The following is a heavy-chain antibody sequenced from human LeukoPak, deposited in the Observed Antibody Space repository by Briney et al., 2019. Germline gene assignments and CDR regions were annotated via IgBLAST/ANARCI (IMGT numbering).Heavy chain of an antibody. D-gene: IGHD3-10*01. CDR1: GLNFEEYA. CDR3: ASASDPGGSGSKFYFDH. CDR2: IRNRVHGGTA. Sequence: GSLRLSCRSSGLNFEEYAMSWVRQTPGKGLEWVAFIRNRVHGGTADYAASVIGRFIISRDDSRSIAYLHMDSLKSEDTALYYCASASDPGGSGSKFYFDHWGQGSLVTVAS. J-gene: IGHJ4*02. V-gene: IGHV3-49*04.